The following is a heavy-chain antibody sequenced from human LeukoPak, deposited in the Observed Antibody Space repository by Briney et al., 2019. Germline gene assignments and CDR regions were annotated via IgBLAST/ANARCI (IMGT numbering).Heavy chain of an antibody. CDR1: GFTFSSYS. D-gene: IGHD1-26*01. CDR3: ATPRGGATTPRFDY. Sequence: GGSLRLSCAASGFTFSSYSMNWVRQAPGKGLEWVSSISNSSSYIYYADSVKGRFTISRDNAKNSLYLQMNSLRAEDTAVYYCATPRGGATTPRFDYWSQGTLVTVSS. V-gene: IGHV3-21*01. J-gene: IGHJ4*02. CDR2: ISNSSSYI.